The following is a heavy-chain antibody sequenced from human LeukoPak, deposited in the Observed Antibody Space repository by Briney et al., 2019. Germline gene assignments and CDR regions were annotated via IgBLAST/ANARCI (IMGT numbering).Heavy chain of an antibody. V-gene: IGHV3-23*01. Sequence: GGSLRLSCAASGFTFSSYAMSWVRQAPGKGLEWVSAISGSGGSTYYADSVKGRFTISRDNSKNTLYLQMNSLGAEDTAVYYCAKLPPPYCSSTSCPDYWGQGTLVTVSS. J-gene: IGHJ4*02. CDR1: GFTFSSYA. CDR3: AKLPPPYCSSTSCPDY. CDR2: ISGSGGST. D-gene: IGHD2-2*01.